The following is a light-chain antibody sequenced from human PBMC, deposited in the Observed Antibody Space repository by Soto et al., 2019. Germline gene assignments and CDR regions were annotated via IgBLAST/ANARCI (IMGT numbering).Light chain of an antibody. CDR1: QSVSSY. CDR3: QQRSNGPPLFT. Sequence: EIVLTQSPATLSLSPGERATLSCRASQSVSSYLAWYQQKPGQAPRLLIYDASNRATGIPARFSGSGSVTDFTLTISSLEPEHFAVYYCQQRSNGPPLFTFGPGTKGDIK. CDR2: DAS. V-gene: IGKV3-11*01. J-gene: IGKJ3*01.